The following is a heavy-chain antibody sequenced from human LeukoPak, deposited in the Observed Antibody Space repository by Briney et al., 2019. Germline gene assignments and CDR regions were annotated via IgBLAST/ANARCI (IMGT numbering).Heavy chain of an antibody. Sequence: GGSLRLSCAASGFIFSSYEMNWFGQAPGKGLEWISYISTRSKSIYYADSVKGRFTISRDDAKNSLFLQMNSLRAEDTAVYYCARAGQPLDYWGQGTLVTVSS. CDR3: ARAGQPLDY. D-gene: IGHD3-10*01. J-gene: IGHJ4*02. V-gene: IGHV3-48*03. CDR1: GFIFSSYE. CDR2: ISTRSKSI.